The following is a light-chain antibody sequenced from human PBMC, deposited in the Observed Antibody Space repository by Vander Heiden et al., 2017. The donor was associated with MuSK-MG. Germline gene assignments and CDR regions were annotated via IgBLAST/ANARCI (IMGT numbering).Light chain of an antibody. V-gene: IGLV2-14*03. Sequence: QSALTQPASVSGSPGHSITISCTGTSSDVGGYNYVSWYQQHPGKAPKLMIYDVSNRPSGVSNRFSGSKSGNTASLTISGLQAEDEADCYCSSYTSSSTPVFGGGTKLTVL. CDR1: SSDVGGYNY. CDR3: SSYTSSSTPV. CDR2: DVS. J-gene: IGLJ2*01.